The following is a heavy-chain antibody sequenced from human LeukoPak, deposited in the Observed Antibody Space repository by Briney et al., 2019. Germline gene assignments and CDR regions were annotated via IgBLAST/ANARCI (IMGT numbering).Heavy chain of an antibody. J-gene: IGHJ3*02. CDR1: GGSISSSSYY. CDR2: IYYSGST. CDR3: ARQGYYDSSGYYRGSAFDI. D-gene: IGHD3-22*01. Sequence: SETLSLTCTVSGGSISSSSYYWGWIRQPPGKGLEWIGSIYYSGSTYYNPSLKSRVTISVDTSKNQFSLKLSSVTAADTAVYCCARQGYYDSSGYYRGSAFDIWGQGTMVTVSS. V-gene: IGHV4-39*01.